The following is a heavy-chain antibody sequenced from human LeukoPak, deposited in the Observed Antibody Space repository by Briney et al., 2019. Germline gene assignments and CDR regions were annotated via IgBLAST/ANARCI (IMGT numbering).Heavy chain of an antibody. V-gene: IGHV4-61*02. Sequence: PSETLSLTCTVSGGSISSGSYYWSWIRQPAGKGLEWIGRIYTSGSTNYNPSLKSRVTISVDTSKNQFSLKLSSVTAADTAVYYCARHSEWGAFDIWGQGTMVTVSS. CDR1: GGSISSGSYY. CDR3: ARHSEWGAFDI. D-gene: IGHD1-26*01. J-gene: IGHJ3*02. CDR2: IYTSGST.